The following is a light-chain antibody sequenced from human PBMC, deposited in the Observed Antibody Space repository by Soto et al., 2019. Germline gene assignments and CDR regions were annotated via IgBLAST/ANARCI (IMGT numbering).Light chain of an antibody. CDR2: AAS. CDR3: QKYNSALGT. V-gene: IGKV1-27*01. CDR1: QGISNY. J-gene: IGKJ4*01. Sequence: DIQMTQAPSSLSASVGDRVTITCRASQGISNYLAWYQQKPGKVHKLLIYAASTLQSGVPSRFSGSGSGTNFTLTISSLQPEDVATYSCQKYNSALGTFGGGTKVEIK.